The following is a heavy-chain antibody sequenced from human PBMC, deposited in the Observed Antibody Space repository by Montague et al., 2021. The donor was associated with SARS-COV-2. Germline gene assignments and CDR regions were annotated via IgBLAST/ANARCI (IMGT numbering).Heavy chain of an antibody. D-gene: IGHD3-10*01. V-gene: IGHV3-30*04. CDR3: SGGLLWFGELGY. CDR1: GFTFSSYA. Sequence: LRLSCAASGFTFSSYAMHWVRQAPGKGLEWVAVISYDGSNKYYADSVKGRFTISRDNSKNTLYLQMNSLRAEDTAAYYCSGGLLWFGELGYWGQGTLVTVSS. CDR2: ISYDGSNK. J-gene: IGHJ4*02.